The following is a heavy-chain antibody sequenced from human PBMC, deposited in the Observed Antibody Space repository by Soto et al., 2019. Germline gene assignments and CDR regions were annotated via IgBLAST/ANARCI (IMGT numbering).Heavy chain of an antibody. Sequence: QVQLQESGPGLVKPSETLSLTCTVSGGSISSYYWSWIRQPPGKGLEWIGYIYYTGNTHYNPSLKSRVSISLDRSKNQFSRRLSSVTAADTAVYYCARSDSGGYSFGFRVPSGVDVWGQGTTVTVSS. D-gene: IGHD5-18*01. CDR1: GGSISSYY. J-gene: IGHJ6*02. V-gene: IGHV4-59*01. CDR3: ARSDSGGYSFGFRVPSGVDV. CDR2: IYYTGNT.